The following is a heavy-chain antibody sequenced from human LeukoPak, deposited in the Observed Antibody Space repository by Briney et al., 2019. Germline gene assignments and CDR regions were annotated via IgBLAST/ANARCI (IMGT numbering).Heavy chain of an antibody. Sequence: SETLSLTCIVSGDSVSNYFWSWIRQPAGKGLEWLGRIYSGGTTNYNPSLKSRVTMSVDTSKNQFSLKLSSVTAADTAVYYCARGVYIAAAQYGYWGQGTLVTVSS. CDR3: ARGVYIAAAQYGY. CDR2: IYSGGTT. V-gene: IGHV4-4*07. CDR1: GDSVSNYF. D-gene: IGHD6-13*01. J-gene: IGHJ4*02.